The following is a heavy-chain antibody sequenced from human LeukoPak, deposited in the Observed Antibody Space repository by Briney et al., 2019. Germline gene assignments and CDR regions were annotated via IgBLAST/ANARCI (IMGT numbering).Heavy chain of an antibody. CDR3: AKASGSSGWYGFDY. CDR2: ISYDGSNK. V-gene: IGHV3-30*18. CDR1: GFTFSSYG. Sequence: GGSLRLSCAAPGFTFSSYGMHWVRQAPGKGLEWVAVISYDGSNKYYADSVKGRFTISRDNSKNTLYLQMNSLRAEDTAVYYCAKASGSSGWYGFDYWGQGTLVTVSS. J-gene: IGHJ4*02. D-gene: IGHD6-19*01.